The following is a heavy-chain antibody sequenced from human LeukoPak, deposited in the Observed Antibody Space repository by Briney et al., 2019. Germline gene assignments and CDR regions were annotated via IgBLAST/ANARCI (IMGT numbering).Heavy chain of an antibody. CDR3: ANGYTYGQN. J-gene: IGHJ4*02. V-gene: IGHV3-23*01. CDR2: ISGSGGRT. D-gene: IGHD5-18*01. Sequence: GGSLRLSCVSSRFTFSSYAMSWVRQAPGKGLEWVSSISGSGGRTYYADSVKGRFTMSRDNSKNTVSLQMNSLRAEDTAVYYCANGYTYGQNWGQGTLVTVSS. CDR1: RFTFSSYA.